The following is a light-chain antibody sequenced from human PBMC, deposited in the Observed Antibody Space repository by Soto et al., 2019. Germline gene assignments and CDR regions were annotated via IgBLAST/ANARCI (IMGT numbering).Light chain of an antibody. J-gene: IGLJ1*01. V-gene: IGLV2-8*01. CDR3: CSYAGTRAV. Sequence: QSLLTQPPSASLSPGQSVTISCTGSSSDVGGFDWVSWYQQHPGKVPKLMIYGVTKRPSGVPDRFSGSKSGNTASLTVSGLQAEDEADYYCCSYAGTRAVFGTGTKVTVL. CDR2: GVT. CDR1: SSDVGGFDW.